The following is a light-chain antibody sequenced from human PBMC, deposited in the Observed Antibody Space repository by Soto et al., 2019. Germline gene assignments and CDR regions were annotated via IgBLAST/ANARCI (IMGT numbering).Light chain of an antibody. Sequence: QSVLTQPASVSGSPGQSITISCTGTSSDVGFYNYVSWYQQQHPGTAPKLMIYEVDNRPSGVSIRFSGSKSGNTASLTVSGLQAEDEADYYCSSYAGSNNFGVFGTGTKVTVL. V-gene: IGLV2-14*01. J-gene: IGLJ1*01. CDR2: EVD. CDR1: SSDVGFYNY. CDR3: SSYAGSNNFGV.